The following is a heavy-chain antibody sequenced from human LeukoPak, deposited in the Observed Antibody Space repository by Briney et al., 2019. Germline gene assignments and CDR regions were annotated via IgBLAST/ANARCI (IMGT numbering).Heavy chain of an antibody. V-gene: IGHV3-53*01. J-gene: IGHJ4*02. D-gene: IGHD5-18*01. Sequence: GGSLRLSCAASGFTVSSNYMSWVRQAPGKGLEWVSVIYSGGSTYYADSVKGRFTISRDNSKNTLYLQMNSLRAEDTAVYYCARKAIRGYVDYWGQGTLVTVSS. CDR2: IYSGGST. CDR3: ARKAIRGYVDY. CDR1: GFTVSSNY.